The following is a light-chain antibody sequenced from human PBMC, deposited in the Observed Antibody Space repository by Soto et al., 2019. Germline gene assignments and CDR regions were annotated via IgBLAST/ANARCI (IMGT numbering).Light chain of an antibody. V-gene: IGKV1-5*03. CDR1: QTISSW. Sequence: DLQMTQSPSTLSGSVGDRLTITCRASQTISSWLAWYQQKPGKAPXXLIYKASTLKSGVPSRFSGSGSGTEFTLTISSLQPDYFATYYCQQYNSYWTFGQGTKVEIK. J-gene: IGKJ1*01. CDR2: KAS. CDR3: QQYNSYWT.